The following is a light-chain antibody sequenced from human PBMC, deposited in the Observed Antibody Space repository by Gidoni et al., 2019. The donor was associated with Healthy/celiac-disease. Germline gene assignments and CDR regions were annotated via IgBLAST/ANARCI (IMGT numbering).Light chain of an antibody. Sequence: EIVWTQSPGTLSLSPGERATLSCRASQSVSSSYLAWYQQTPGQAPRLLIYGASSRATGIPDRFSGSGSGTDFTLTISRLEPEDFAVYYCQQWGTTFGGXTKVEIK. J-gene: IGKJ4*01. CDR1: QSVSSSY. CDR2: GAS. V-gene: IGKV3-20*01. CDR3: QQWGTT.